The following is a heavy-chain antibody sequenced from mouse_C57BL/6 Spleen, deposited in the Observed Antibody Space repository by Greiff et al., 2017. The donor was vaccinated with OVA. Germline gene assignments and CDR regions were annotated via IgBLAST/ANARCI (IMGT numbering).Heavy chain of an antibody. CDR3: ARWNGSSPLDY. J-gene: IGHJ2*01. Sequence: VQLQQSGPELVKPGASVKISCKASGYAFSSSWMNWVKQRPGKGLEWIGRIYPGDGDTNYNGKFKGKATLTADKSSSTAYMQLSSLTSEDSAVYFCARWNGSSPLDYWGKGTTLTVSS. D-gene: IGHD1-1*01. V-gene: IGHV1-82*01. CDR1: GYAFSSSW. CDR2: IYPGDGDT.